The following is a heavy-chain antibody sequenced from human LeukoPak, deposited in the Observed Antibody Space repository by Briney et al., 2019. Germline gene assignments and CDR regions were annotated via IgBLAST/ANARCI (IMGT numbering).Heavy chain of an antibody. CDR1: EFTVSSNY. D-gene: IGHD3-10*01. CDR3: ARDRQYDGSGD. V-gene: IGHV3-66*01. CDR2: IYSGGST. J-gene: IGHJ3*01. Sequence: GGSLRLSCAASEFTVSSNYMSWVRQAPGKGLEWVSVIYSGGSTYYADSVKGRFTISRDNSKNTLYLQMNSLRAEDTAVYYCARDRQYDGSGDWGQGTMVTVSS.